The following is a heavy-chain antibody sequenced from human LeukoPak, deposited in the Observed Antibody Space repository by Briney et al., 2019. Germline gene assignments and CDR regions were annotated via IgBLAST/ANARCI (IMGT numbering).Heavy chain of an antibody. V-gene: IGHV4-61*05. Sequence: SETLSLTCTVSGGSISSSSHYWGWIRQPPGNGLEWIGFIHSNGGANYNASLNSRATISRDTSRSQVSLKLTSVTAADTAVYYCASSNLGSLGQFDPWGQGTLVTVSS. D-gene: IGHD3-10*01. CDR3: ASSNLGSLGQFDP. CDR2: IHSNGGA. J-gene: IGHJ5*02. CDR1: GGSISSSSHY.